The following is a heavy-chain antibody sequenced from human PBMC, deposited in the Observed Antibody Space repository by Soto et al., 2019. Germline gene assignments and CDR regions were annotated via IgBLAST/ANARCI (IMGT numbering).Heavy chain of an antibody. CDR1: GFKISSSS. D-gene: IGHD2-15*01. J-gene: IGHJ4*02. V-gene: IGHV3-23*01. CDR3: ARGGSRPI. Sequence: PVGSLRLSCAAFGFKISSSSMNWVCQAPGRGLEWVAYISDSGGSTYYADSVKGRFTISRDNSKNTLYLQMNSLRAEDTAVYYCARGGSRPIWGQGTLVTVSS. CDR2: ISDSGGST.